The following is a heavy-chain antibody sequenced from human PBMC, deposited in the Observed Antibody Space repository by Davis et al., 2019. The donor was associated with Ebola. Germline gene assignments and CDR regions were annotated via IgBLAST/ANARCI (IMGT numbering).Heavy chain of an antibody. CDR2: IDWDDDK. CDR1: GFSLSTSGMR. J-gene: IGHJ4*02. Sequence: SGPTLVKPTQTLTLTCTFSGFSLSTSGMRVSWIRQPPGKALEWLARIDWDDDKFYSTSLKTRLTISKDTSKNQVVLTMTNMDPVDTATYYCARIHYYGSGSYYDYWGQGTLVTVSS. CDR3: ARIHYYGSGSYYDY. V-gene: IGHV2-70*04. D-gene: IGHD3-10*01.